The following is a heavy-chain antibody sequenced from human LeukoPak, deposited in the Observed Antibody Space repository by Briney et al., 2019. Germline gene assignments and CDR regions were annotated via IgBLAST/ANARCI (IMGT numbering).Heavy chain of an antibody. CDR2: ISSSGSTI. CDR1: GFTFSDYY. D-gene: IGHD6-13*01. J-gene: IGHJ6*03. CDR3: AREYSSSWQYYYYMDV. V-gene: IGHV3-11*01. Sequence: GGSLRLSCAVSGFTFSDYYMNWIRQAPGKGLEWVSYISSSGSTIYYADSVKGRFTISRDNAKNSLYLQMNSLRAEDTALYHCAREYSSSWQYYYYMDVWGKGTTVTISS.